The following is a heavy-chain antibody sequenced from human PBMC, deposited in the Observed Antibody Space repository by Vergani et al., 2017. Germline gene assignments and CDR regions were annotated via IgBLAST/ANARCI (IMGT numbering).Heavy chain of an antibody. Sequence: VQLVESGGGVVQPGRSLRLSCAASGFTFSSYGMHWVRQAPGKGLEWVAVIWYDGSNKYYADSVKGRFTISRDNSKNTLYLQMNSLRAEDTAVYYCARDKGYYGSGSLNYYGMDVWGQGTTVTVSS. CDR3: ARDKGYYGSGSLNYYGMDV. D-gene: IGHD3-10*01. J-gene: IGHJ6*02. CDR1: GFTFSSYG. CDR2: IWYDGSNK. V-gene: IGHV3-33*01.